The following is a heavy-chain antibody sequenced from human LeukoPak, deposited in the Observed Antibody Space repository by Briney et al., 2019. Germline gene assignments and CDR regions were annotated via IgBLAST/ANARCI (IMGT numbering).Heavy chain of an antibody. CDR1: GFTFSSYA. D-gene: IGHD5-24*01. J-gene: IGHJ4*02. CDR2: ISGSGGST. CDR3: ARDRFRDGYNYFDY. V-gene: IGHV3-23*01. Sequence: GGSLRLSCAASGFTFSSYAMSWVRQAPGKGLEWVSCISGSGGSTYYADSVKGRFTISRDTSKNTLYLQMNSLRAEDTAVYYCARDRFRDGYNYFDYWGQGTLVTVSS.